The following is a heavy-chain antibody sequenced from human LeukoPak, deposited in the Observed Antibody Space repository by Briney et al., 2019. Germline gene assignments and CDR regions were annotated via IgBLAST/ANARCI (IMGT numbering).Heavy chain of an antibody. D-gene: IGHD2-15*01. CDR1: GSTFSSYG. J-gene: IGHJ5*02. Sequence: PGRSLRLSCAASGSTFSSYGMHWVRQAPGKGLEWVAVISYDGSNKYYADSVKGRFTISRDNSKNTLYLQMNSLRAEDTAVYYCAKGTPRRGYCSGGSCYRNWFDPWGQGTLVTVSS. V-gene: IGHV3-30*18. CDR3: AKGTPRRGYCSGGSCYRNWFDP. CDR2: ISYDGSNK.